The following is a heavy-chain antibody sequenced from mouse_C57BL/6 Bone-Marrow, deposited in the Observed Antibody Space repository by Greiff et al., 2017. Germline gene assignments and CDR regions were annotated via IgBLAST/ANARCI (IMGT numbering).Heavy chain of an antibody. CDR1: GFTFSDYY. V-gene: IGHV5-16*01. Sequence: EVMLVESEGGLVQPGSSMKLSCTASGFTFSDYYMAWVRQVPEKGLEWVANINYDGSSTYYLDSLKSRFIISRDNAKNILYLQMSSLKSEDTATYYCARENYGSLVLFDYWGQGTTLTVSS. CDR3: ARENYGSLVLFDY. CDR2: INYDGSST. J-gene: IGHJ2*01. D-gene: IGHD1-1*01.